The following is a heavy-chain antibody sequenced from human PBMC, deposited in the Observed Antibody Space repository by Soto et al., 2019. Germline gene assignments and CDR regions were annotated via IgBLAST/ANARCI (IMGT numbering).Heavy chain of an antibody. CDR1: GGSISTRSYY. Sequence: PETLSLTCTVSGGSISTRSYYWGWIRQPRGKGLEWIGSIYYSGSTYYSPALKSRVSISVDRSKNQFSLKLSSVTAADTAVYYCARLRYYYDSSGYYQFDYWGQGTLVTVSS. D-gene: IGHD3-22*01. CDR2: IYYSGST. CDR3: ARLRYYYDSSGYYQFDY. V-gene: IGHV4-39*01. J-gene: IGHJ4*02.